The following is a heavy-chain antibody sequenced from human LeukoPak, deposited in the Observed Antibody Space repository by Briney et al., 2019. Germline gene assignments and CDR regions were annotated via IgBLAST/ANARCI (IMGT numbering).Heavy chain of an antibody. V-gene: IGHV4-4*07. Sequence: SETLSLTCTLSGGSISSYYWRWIRQPAGKGLEWIGRIYTVGSTNYNPSLKSRVTMSVNTSKNKSSLKLSSVTAADTAVYYCAREAGSSWSFNPGWFDPWGQGTLVTVSS. J-gene: IGHJ5*02. D-gene: IGHD6-13*01. CDR2: IYTVGST. CDR1: GGSISSYY. CDR3: AREAGSSWSFNPGWFDP.